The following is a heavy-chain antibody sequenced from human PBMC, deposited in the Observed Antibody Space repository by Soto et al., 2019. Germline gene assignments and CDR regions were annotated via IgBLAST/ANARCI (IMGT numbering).Heavy chain of an antibody. J-gene: IGHJ3*02. CDR2: KWYDGSNK. CDR3: ARDAPDYHYIRRDAFDI. V-gene: IGHV3-33*01. CDR1: GFTFSSYG. Sequence: QVQLVESGGGVVQPGRSLRLSCAASGFTFSSYGMHWVRQAPGKGLEWVAVKWYDGSNKYYADSVKGRFTISRDNSKDSLNMQMNTLRAEDTAVYYCARDAPDYHYIRRDAFDIWGQGTMVTVST. D-gene: IGHD3-16*01.